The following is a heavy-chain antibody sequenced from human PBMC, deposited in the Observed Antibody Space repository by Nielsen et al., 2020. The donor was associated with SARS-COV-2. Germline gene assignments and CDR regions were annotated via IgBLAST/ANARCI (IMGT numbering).Heavy chain of an antibody. CDR3: AKVGDSSASGLG. Sequence: GESLKISCAASGFTFSSYAMSWVRQAPGKGLEWVSAISGSGGSTYYADSVKGRFTISRDNSKNTLYLQMNSLRAEDTAVYYCAKVGDSSASGLGWGQGTMVTVSS. D-gene: IGHD6-19*01. CDR1: GFTFSSYA. CDR2: ISGSGGST. V-gene: IGHV3-23*01. J-gene: IGHJ3*01.